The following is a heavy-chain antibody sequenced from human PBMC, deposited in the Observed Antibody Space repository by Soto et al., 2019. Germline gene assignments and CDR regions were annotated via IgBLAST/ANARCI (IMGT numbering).Heavy chain of an antibody. J-gene: IGHJ3*02. Sequence: SLRLSCAASGFTFSSYGMHWVRQAPGKGLEWVAVISYDGSNKYYADSVKGRFTISRDNSKNTLYLQMNSLRAEDTAVYYCASMGYYDSSGYPFDAFDIWGQGTMVTVSS. V-gene: IGHV3-30*03. CDR2: ISYDGSNK. D-gene: IGHD3-22*01. CDR3: ASMGYYDSSGYPFDAFDI. CDR1: GFTFSSYG.